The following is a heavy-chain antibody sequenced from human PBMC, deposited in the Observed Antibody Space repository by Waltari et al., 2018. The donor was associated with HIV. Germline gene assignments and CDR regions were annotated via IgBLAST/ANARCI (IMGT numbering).Heavy chain of an antibody. CDR3: AKASITIFGVVPNWYFDL. V-gene: IGHV3-23*01. D-gene: IGHD3-3*01. Sequence: EVQLLESGGGLVQPGGSLRLSCAASGFTFSSYAMSWVRQAPGKGLEWVSAISGSGGSTYYADSVKGRFTISRDNSKNTLYLQMNSLRAEDTAVYYCAKASITIFGVVPNWYFDLWGRGTLVTVSS. CDR1: GFTFSSYA. CDR2: ISGSGGST. J-gene: IGHJ2*01.